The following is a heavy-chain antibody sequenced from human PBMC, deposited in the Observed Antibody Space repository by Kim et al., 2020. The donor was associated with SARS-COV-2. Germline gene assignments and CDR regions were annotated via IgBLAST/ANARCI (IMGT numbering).Heavy chain of an antibody. CDR3: TKEREGYVDFSFDY. CDR2: ISYDGSQQ. CDR1: EFVFRSYG. V-gene: IGHV3-30*18. D-gene: IGHD2-2*01. Sequence: GGSLRLSCTGPEFVFRSYGMHWVRQAPGKGLEWVALISYDGSQQSYADSIKGRFTISRDNSRTQLYLQMNSLTTEDTAVYFCTKEREGYVDFSFDYWGQG. J-gene: IGHJ4*01.